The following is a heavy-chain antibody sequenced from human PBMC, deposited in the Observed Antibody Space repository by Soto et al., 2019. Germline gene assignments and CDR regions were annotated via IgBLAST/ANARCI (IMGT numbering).Heavy chain of an antibody. V-gene: IGHV3-23*01. D-gene: IGHD6-19*01. J-gene: IGHJ3*01. CDR1: GVSLSSYS. CDR2: ISGTGGSA. Sequence: HGGSLRLSCGASGVSLSSYSMHLVSQAPGKGLEWVPVISGTGGSASYAGSVQGRFTISRDNSNNTLYLQMNSLRAEDTAIYSCVREASGWYSRGSFDFWGRGKMVTVSS. CDR3: VREASGWYSRGSFDF.